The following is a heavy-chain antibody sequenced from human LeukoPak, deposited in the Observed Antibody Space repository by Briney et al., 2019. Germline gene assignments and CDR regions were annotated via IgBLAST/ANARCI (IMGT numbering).Heavy chain of an antibody. J-gene: IGHJ6*02. CDR3: ARDSGTFWSGYQYYYGMDV. V-gene: IGHV4-61*08. CDR2: IYYSGST. Sequence: SETLSLTCAVSGVSISSGGSSWSWIRQPPGKGLEWIGYIYYSGSTNYNPSLKSRVTISVDTSKNQFSLKLSSVTAADTAVYYCARDSGTFWSGYQYYYGMDVWGQGTTVTVSS. D-gene: IGHD3-3*01. CDR1: GVSISSGGSS.